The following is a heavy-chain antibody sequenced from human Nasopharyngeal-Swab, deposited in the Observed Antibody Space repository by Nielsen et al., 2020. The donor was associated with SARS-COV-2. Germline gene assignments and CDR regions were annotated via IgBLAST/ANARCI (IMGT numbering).Heavy chain of an antibody. CDR3: ARHGGFWSGYSNYWYFDL. V-gene: IGHV4-59*08. CDR1: GGSISSYY. J-gene: IGHJ2*01. CDR2: IYYSGST. Sequence: SETLSLTCTVSGGSISSYYWSWIRQPPGEGLEWIGYIYYSGSTNYNPSLKSRVTISVDTSKNQFSLKLSSVTAADTAVYYCARHGGFWSGYSNYWYFDLWGRGTLVTVSS. D-gene: IGHD3-3*01.